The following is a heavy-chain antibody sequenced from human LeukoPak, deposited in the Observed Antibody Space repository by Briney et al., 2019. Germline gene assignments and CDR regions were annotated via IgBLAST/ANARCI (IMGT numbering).Heavy chain of an antibody. CDR2: IYYSGST. CDR3: ARDPKSAVAADWFDP. D-gene: IGHD6-19*01. J-gene: IGHJ5*01. Sequence: SETLSLTCAVSGGSISSNTYYWGWIRQPPGKGLEWIGNIYYSGSTYYNPSLRSRVTISIDTSKNQFSLKLTSVIAADTAVYYCARDPKSAVAADWFDPWGQGTLVTVSS. CDR1: GGSISSNTYY. V-gene: IGHV4-39*07.